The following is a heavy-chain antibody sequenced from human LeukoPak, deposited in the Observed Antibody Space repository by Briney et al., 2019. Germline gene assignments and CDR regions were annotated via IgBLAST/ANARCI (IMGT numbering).Heavy chain of an antibody. CDR2: IKSKSDCATT. CDR3: TTDLPYCGGDCYRGHAFDI. CDR1: GFTFSNDW. D-gene: IGHD2-21*02. V-gene: IGHV3-15*01. Sequence: GGSLRLSCAASGFTFSNDWMSWVRQAPGKGLEGVGRIKSKSDCATTDYAPPVKARFTISRDDSKNTLYLRMNSLKTEDTAAYYCTTDLPYCGGDCYRGHAFDIWGQGTMVTVSS. J-gene: IGHJ3*02.